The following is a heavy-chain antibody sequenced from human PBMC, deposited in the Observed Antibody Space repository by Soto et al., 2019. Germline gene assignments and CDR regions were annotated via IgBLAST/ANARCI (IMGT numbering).Heavy chain of an antibody. CDR1: GGSISSGGYY. J-gene: IGHJ6*03. V-gene: IGHV4-31*03. CDR3: ARVRLWLPDRPRKDYYYYYMDV. D-gene: IGHD5-18*01. Sequence: PSETLSLTCTVSGGSISSGGYYWSWIRQHPGKGLEWIGYIYYSGSTYYNPSLKSRVTISVDTSKNQFSLKLGSVTAADTAVYYCARVRLWLPDRPRKDYYYYYMDVWGKGTTVTVSS. CDR2: IYYSGST.